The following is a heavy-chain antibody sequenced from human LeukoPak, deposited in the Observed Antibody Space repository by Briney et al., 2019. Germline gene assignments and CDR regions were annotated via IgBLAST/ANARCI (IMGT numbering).Heavy chain of an antibody. J-gene: IGHJ3*02. CDR1: EGTFSSYA. CDR3: ASPYDSSGHVGDDAFDI. V-gene: IGHV1-69*13. D-gene: IGHD3-22*01. Sequence: ASVKVSCKASEGTFSSYAISWVRQAPGKGLDWREGIIPIFGTANYAQKFQGRVTITADESTSTAYMELSSLRSEDTAVYYCASPYDSSGHVGDDAFDIWGQGTMVTVSS. CDR2: IIPIFGTA.